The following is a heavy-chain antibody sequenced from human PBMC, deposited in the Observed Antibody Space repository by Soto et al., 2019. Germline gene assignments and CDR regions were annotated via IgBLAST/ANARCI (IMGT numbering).Heavy chain of an antibody. CDR3: AKEPQNNDSSGWYEDPNWYFDL. V-gene: IGHV3-23*01. Sequence: HPGGSLRLSCAASGFTFSSYAMSWVRQAPGKGLEWVSAISGSGGSTYYADSVKGRFTISRDNSKNTLYLQMNSLRAEDTAVYYCAKEPQNNDSSGWYEDPNWYFDLWGRGTLVTVSS. D-gene: IGHD6-19*01. CDR1: GFTFSSYA. CDR2: ISGSGGST. J-gene: IGHJ2*01.